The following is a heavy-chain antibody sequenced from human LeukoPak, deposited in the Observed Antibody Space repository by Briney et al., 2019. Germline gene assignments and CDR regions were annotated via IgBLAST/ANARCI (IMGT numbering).Heavy chain of an antibody. J-gene: IGHJ5*02. V-gene: IGHV4-34*01. Sequence: SETLSLTCAVYGESFSGYYWSWIRQPPGKGLEWIGEINHSGSTNYNPSLKSRVTISVDTSKNQFSLKLSSVTAADTAVYYCARLYYYGSGSLPPNWFDPWGQGTLVTVSS. CDR2: INHSGST. CDR1: GESFSGYY. D-gene: IGHD3-10*01. CDR3: ARLYYYGSGSLPPNWFDP.